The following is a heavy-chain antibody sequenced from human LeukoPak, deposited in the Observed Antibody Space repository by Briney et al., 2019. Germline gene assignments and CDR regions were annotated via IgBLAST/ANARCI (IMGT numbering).Heavy chain of an antibody. V-gene: IGHV4-59*11. CDR2: IYYTGST. D-gene: IGHD3-9*01. CDR1: GGSIRSHY. J-gene: IGHJ4*02. Sequence: SETLSLTCTVSGGSIRSHYWSWIRQPPGKGLEGIGYIYYTGSTNYNPSLKSRVTISVDTSKNHFSLNLNSVTATDTAAYYCASLTGYYEPRFDYWGQGTLVTVSS. CDR3: ASLTGYYEPRFDY.